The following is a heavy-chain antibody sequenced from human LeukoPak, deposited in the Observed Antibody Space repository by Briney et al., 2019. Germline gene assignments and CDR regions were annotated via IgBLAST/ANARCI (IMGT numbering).Heavy chain of an antibody. CDR3: ARKMNIVGAQGWGYGLDV. V-gene: IGHV3-74*01. J-gene: IGHJ6*02. D-gene: IGHD1-26*01. CDR2: INTNGGTT. Sequence: PGGSLRLSCAASGFTFSSYWMHWARQAPGKGLVWVSHINTNGGTTIYADSVKGRFTISRDNAKSTLYLQMNSLRAEDTAVYYCARKMNIVGAQGWGYGLDVWGHGTTVTVSS. CDR1: GFTFSSYW.